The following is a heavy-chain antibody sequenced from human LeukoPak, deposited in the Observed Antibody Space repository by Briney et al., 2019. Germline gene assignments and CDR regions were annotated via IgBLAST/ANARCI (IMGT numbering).Heavy chain of an antibody. CDR1: GFTFSSYE. D-gene: IGHD1-20*01. CDR2: ISSSGSTI. CDR3: ARIGSDNWNDRGSDY. J-gene: IGHJ4*02. V-gene: IGHV3-48*03. Sequence: GGSLRLSCAASGFTFSSYEMNWVRQAPGQGLEWVSYISSSGSTIYYADSVKGRFTISRDNAKNSLYLQMNSLRAEDTAVYYCARIGSDNWNDRGSDYWGQGTLVTVSS.